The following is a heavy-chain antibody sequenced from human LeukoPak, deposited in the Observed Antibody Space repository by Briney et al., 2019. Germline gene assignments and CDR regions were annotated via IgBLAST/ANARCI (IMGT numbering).Heavy chain of an antibody. J-gene: IGHJ5*02. D-gene: IGHD2-8*01. CDR2: ISAYNGNT. Sequence: ASVKVSCKASGYTFTSYGISWVRQAPGQGLEWTGWISAYNGNTNYAQKLQGRVTMTTDTSTSTAYMELRSLRSDDTAVYYCAREIEYCTNGVCFPWFDPWGQGTLVTVSS. CDR3: AREIEYCTNGVCFPWFDP. V-gene: IGHV1-18*01. CDR1: GYTFTSYG.